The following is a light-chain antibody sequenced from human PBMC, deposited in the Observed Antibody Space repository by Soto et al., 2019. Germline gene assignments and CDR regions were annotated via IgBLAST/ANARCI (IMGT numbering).Light chain of an antibody. V-gene: IGLV2-14*03. Sequence: QSVLTQPASVSWSPGQSITISRPRTSTDVGGYNYVSWYQQHPGKAPKLMISDVSDRPSGVSNRFSGSKSGNTASLTISGLQAEDEADYYCSPYTSSTTFVFGTGTKSPS. CDR3: SPYTSSTTFV. CDR2: DVS. J-gene: IGLJ1*01. CDR1: STDVGGYNY.